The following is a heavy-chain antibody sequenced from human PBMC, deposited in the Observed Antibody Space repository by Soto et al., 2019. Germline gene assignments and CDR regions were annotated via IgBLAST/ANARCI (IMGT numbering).Heavy chain of an antibody. CDR2: ISYDGSNK. V-gene: IGHV3-30-3*01. J-gene: IGHJ1*01. CDR3: ARAVIAVAGSGSYFQH. CDR1: GFTFSSYA. D-gene: IGHD6-19*01. Sequence: QVQLVESGGGVVQPGRSLRLSCADSGFTFSSYAMYWVRQAPGKGLEWVAVISYDGSNKYYADSVKGRFTISRDNSKNTLYLQMTSLRAEDTAVYYCARAVIAVAGSGSYFQHWGQGTLVTVSS.